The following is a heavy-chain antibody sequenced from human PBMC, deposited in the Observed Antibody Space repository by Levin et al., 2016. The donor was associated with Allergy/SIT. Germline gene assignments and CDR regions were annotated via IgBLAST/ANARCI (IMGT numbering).Heavy chain of an antibody. J-gene: IGHJ5*02. CDR2: IYYSGST. CDR1: GGSISSYY. CDR3: ARHVEAAVTYNWFDP. D-gene: IGHD6-13*01. Sequence: SETLSLTCTVSGGSISSYYWSWIRQPPGKGLEWIGYIYYSGSTNYNPSLKSRVTISVDTSKNQFSLKLSSVTAADTAVYYCARHVEAAVTYNWFDPWGQGTLVTVSS. V-gene: IGHV4-59*08.